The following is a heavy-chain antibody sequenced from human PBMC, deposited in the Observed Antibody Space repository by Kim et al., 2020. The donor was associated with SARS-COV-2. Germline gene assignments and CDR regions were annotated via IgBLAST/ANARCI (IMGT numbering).Heavy chain of an antibody. J-gene: IGHJ1*01. CDR2: IYTSGST. D-gene: IGHD3-10*01. CDR3: ACEITPYYYGSGSYYTPQYLRH. Sequence: SETLSLTCTVSGGSISSYYWSWIRQPAGKGLEWIGRIYTSGSTNYNPSLKSRVTMSVDTSKNQFSLKLSSVTAADTAVYYCACEITPYYYGSGSYYTPQYLRHWGQGTLVTVSS. V-gene: IGHV4-4*07. CDR1: GGSISSYY.